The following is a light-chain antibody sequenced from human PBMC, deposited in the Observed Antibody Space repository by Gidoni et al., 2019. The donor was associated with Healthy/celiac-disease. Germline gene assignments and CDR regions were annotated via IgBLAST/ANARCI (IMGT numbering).Light chain of an antibody. CDR3: MQGTHWPRT. J-gene: IGKJ1*01. Sequence: DVVMTKSPLSLPVTLGQPASISCRSSQSLVYSDGNTYLNWFQQRPGQSTRRLIYKVSNRDSGVPDRFSGSGSGTDFTLKISRVEAEDVGVYYCMQGTHWPRTFGQGTKVEIK. CDR2: KVS. CDR1: QSLVYSDGNTY. V-gene: IGKV2-30*01.